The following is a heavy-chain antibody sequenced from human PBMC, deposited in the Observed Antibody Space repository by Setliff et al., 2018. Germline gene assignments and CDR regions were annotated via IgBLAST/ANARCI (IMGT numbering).Heavy chain of an antibody. Sequence: SETLSLTCSVSGASISSGNDFWNWIRQPAGKGLEWIGNIYTNGGTDYSPSLRSRVTISLGTSKNQFSLQLTSVTAADTAVYYCAASKDHYDSSGFPVYGVYDVWGQGTMVTVSS. CDR1: GASISSGNDF. J-gene: IGHJ3*01. CDR2: IYTNGGT. CDR3: AASKDHYDSSGFPVYGVYDV. D-gene: IGHD3-22*01. V-gene: IGHV4-61*09.